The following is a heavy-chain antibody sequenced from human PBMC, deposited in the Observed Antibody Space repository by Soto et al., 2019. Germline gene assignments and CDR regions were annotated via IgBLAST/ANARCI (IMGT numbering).Heavy chain of an antibody. V-gene: IGHV3-74*01. CDR1: GFTFNTHW. Sequence: GGSLRVCCTASGFTFNTHWMHWVRQAPGKGLVWVSRIYFDGITTNYADSVKGRLTVSRENAKNTVYLHVNTLRDEDTAVYYCARGGAMGVDYWGQGTLVTVSS. CDR2: IYFDGITT. CDR3: ARGGAMGVDY. J-gene: IGHJ4*02. D-gene: IGHD1-26*01.